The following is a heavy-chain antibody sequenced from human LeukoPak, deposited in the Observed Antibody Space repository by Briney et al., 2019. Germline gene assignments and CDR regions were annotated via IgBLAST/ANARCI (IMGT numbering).Heavy chain of an antibody. J-gene: IGHJ6*02. D-gene: IGHD4-11*01. CDR1: GGSISSYY. CDR2: IYYSGSI. Sequence: SETLSLTCTVSGGSISSYYWSWIRQPPGKGLEWIGYIYYSGSINYNPSLKSRATISVDTSKNQFSLKLSSVTAADTAVYYCARDGSNWSNDYYHGVDVWGQGTTVTVSS. V-gene: IGHV4-59*01. CDR3: ARDGSNWSNDYYHGVDV.